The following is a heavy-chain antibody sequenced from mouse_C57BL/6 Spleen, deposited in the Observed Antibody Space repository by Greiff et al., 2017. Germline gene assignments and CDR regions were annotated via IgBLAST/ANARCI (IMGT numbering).Heavy chain of an antibody. Sequence: QVQLQQSGAELVRPGASVTLSCKASGYTFTDYYLNWLKQRPGQGLEWIARIYPGSGNTYYNEKFKGKATLTAEKSSSTAYMQLSSLTSEDSAVYFCARSYGNYDYCDYWGQGTTLTVSS. CDR2: IYPGSGNT. V-gene: IGHV1-76*01. CDR1: GYTFTDYY. CDR3: ARSYGNYDYCDY. J-gene: IGHJ2*01. D-gene: IGHD2-1*01.